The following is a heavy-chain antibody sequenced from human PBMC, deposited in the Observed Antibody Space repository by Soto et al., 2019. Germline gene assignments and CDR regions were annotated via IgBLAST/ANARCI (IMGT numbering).Heavy chain of an antibody. Sequence: ASVKVSCKASGYTFTSYAMNWVRQAPGQGLEWMGWINTNTGNPTYAQGFTGRFVFSLDTSVSTAYLQICSLKAEDTAVYYCAGEVYKYYYDSSGYSEGIDYWGQGTLVTVPQ. CDR2: INTNTGNP. CDR3: AGEVYKYYYDSSGYSEGIDY. V-gene: IGHV7-4-1*01. CDR1: GYTFTSYA. D-gene: IGHD3-22*01. J-gene: IGHJ4*02.